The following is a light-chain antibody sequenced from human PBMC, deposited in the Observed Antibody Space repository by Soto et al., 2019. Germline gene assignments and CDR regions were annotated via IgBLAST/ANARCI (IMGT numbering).Light chain of an antibody. CDR2: GAS. CDR1: QSVSSTF. CDR3: QQFESSLT. Sequence: EIVLTQSPGSLSLSPGETATLSCRASQSVSSTFFAWYQQRPGQAPRPLMYGASNRATRIPERFSGSGSGTDFTLPSSRVEAEKCAVYCWQQFESSLTFGQGTQGAIK. J-gene: IGKJ1*01. V-gene: IGKV3-20*01.